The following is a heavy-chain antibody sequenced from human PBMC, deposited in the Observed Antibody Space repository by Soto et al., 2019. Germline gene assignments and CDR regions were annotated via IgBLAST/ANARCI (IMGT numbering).Heavy chain of an antibody. J-gene: IGHJ6*02. D-gene: IGHD1-26*01. CDR3: ARDQGIYSGSYYGMDV. CDR2: ISSSGSTI. CDR1: GFTFSSYE. Sequence: GGSLRLSCAASGFTFSSYEMNWVRQAPGKGLEWVSYISSSGSTIYYADSVKGRFTISRDNAKNSLYLQMNSLRAEDTAVYYCARDQGIYSGSYYGMDVWGQGTTVTVSS. V-gene: IGHV3-48*03.